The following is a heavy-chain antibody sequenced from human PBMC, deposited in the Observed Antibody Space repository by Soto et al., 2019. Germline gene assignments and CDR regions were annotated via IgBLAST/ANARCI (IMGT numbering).Heavy chain of an antibody. J-gene: IGHJ6*04. CDR3: VFDFWLVPTV. V-gene: IGHV3-48*01. CDR2: IHSSSSWE. Sequence: EVQLVESGGGLVQPGVSLKLSCAASGFTFNTHSMNWVRQAPGRGLEWVSYIHSSSSWEVYADSVRGRFTVSRDNAKNSLYLQMSGLRAEDTAVYYCVFDFWLVPTVWGKGTTVTVSS. D-gene: IGHD3-3*01. CDR1: GFTFNTHS.